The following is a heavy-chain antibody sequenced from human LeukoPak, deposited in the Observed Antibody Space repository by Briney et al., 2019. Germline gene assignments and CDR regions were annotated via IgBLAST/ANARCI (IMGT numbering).Heavy chain of an antibody. D-gene: IGHD3-22*01. CDR1: GFTFSSYA. Sequence: GGSLRLSCAASGFTFSSYAMSWVRQAPGKGLEWVSAISGSGGSTYYADSVKGRFTISRDNSKNTLYLQMNSLRAEDTAVYYCARDSYDSSGYYKGHFDYWGQGTLVTVSS. J-gene: IGHJ4*02. CDR2: ISGSGGST. V-gene: IGHV3-23*01. CDR3: ARDSYDSSGYYKGHFDY.